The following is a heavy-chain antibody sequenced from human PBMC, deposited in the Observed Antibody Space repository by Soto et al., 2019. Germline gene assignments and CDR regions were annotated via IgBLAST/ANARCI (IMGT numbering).Heavy chain of an antibody. V-gene: IGHV3-48*02. CDR1: GFTFCSYS. Sequence: RRLACAASGFTFCSYSMNSVRQAPWKGLEWVPYNSSSSSTTYYADSVKRRFTISRDNAKNSLYLQMNSLRDEDTAVYYCASDHRFSRGRRVRFNPWGRGTLVSV. CDR3: ASDHRFSRGRRVRFNP. J-gene: IGHJ5*02. D-gene: IGHD3-3*01. CDR2: NSSSSSTT.